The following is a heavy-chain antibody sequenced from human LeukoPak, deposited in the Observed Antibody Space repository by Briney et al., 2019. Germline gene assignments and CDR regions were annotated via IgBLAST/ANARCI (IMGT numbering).Heavy chain of an antibody. V-gene: IGHV6-1*01. CDR2: TYYRSKWYS. CDR3: ARGGSYPLGY. CDR1: GDSVSSNSAA. Sequence: SQTLSLTCVISGDSVSSNSAAWNWIRQSPSRGLEWLGRTYYRSKWYSGYAMSVKSRITIKPDTSKNQFSLQLNSVTPEDTAVYYCARGGSYPLGYWGQGTLVTVSS. J-gene: IGHJ4*02. D-gene: IGHD1-26*01.